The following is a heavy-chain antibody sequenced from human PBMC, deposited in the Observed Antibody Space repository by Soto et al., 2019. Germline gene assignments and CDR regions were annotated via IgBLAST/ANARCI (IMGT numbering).Heavy chain of an antibody. D-gene: IGHD2-21*02. CDR1: GFDFGIYS. J-gene: IGHJ5*02. CDR2: INGSSTTL. Sequence: EVQLAESGGDLVQRGGSLRLSCAASGFDFGIYSMNWVRQAPGKGLEWISYINGSSTTLYYADSVRGRFIISRDNAENSLYLQMNSLRDDDTAVYFCARGDRFRCNGGHCFSDGLFLSWGQGTLVTVSP. CDR3: ARGDRFRCNGGHCFSDGLFLS. V-gene: IGHV3-48*02.